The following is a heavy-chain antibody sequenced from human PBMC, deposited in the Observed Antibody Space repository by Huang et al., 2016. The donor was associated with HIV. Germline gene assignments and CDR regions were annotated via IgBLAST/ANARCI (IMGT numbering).Heavy chain of an antibody. D-gene: IGHD3-22*01. Sequence: QVQLVQSGAEVKKVGSSVKVSCKASGGTFSNYAISWVRLAPGHGLEWMGGIIPTFGTANFAQKSQGRVTITADGSTSTAYLELSSLRSEDTAVYFCARQLYDNTGYLMGARLHDWGQGTLVTVSS. J-gene: IGHJ4*02. CDR1: GGTFSNYA. CDR3: ARQLYDNTGYLMGARLHD. V-gene: IGHV1-69*13. CDR2: IIPTFGTA.